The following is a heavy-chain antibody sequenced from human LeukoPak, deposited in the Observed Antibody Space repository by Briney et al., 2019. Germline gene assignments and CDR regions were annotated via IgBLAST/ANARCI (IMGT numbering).Heavy chain of an antibody. V-gene: IGHV1-46*01. CDR3: AREKGYYGSGEEFDP. CDR1: GYTFTSYY. Sequence: GASVKISCKASGYTFTSYYMHWVRQAPGQGLEWMGIINPSGGSTSYAQKFQGRVTMTRDTSTSTVYMELSSLRSEDTAVYYCAREKGYYGSGEEFDPWGQGTLVTVSS. D-gene: IGHD3-10*01. J-gene: IGHJ5*02. CDR2: INPSGGST.